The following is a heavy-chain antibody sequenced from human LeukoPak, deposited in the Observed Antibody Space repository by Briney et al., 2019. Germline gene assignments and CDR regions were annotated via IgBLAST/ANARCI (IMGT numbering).Heavy chain of an antibody. CDR1: GFTFSDYY. Sequence: GGSLRLSCAASGFTFSDYYMSWIRQTPGKGLEWVSYISSSGSTINYADSVKGRFTISRDNAKNSLYLQMNSLRAEDTAVYYCARAATGWYSPIDYWGQGTLVTVSS. J-gene: IGHJ4*02. CDR2: ISSSGSTI. D-gene: IGHD6-19*01. V-gene: IGHV3-11*04. CDR3: ARAATGWYSPIDY.